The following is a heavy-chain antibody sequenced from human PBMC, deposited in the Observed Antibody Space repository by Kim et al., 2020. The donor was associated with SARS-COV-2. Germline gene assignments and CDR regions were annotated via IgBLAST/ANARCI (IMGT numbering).Heavy chain of an antibody. CDR1: GFTISSNY. V-gene: IGHV3-53*01. J-gene: IGHJ6*02. D-gene: IGHD3-10*01. CDR2: TYSGGNT. Sequence: GGSLRLSCAASGFTISSNYMSWVRQAPGKGLEWVSVTYSGGNTYYAASVKGRFTISRHNSKNKLYLQMISLRAQDTTLYYCGRNPTYGSGTGMDVWGQGTTVTVSS. CDR3: GRNPTYGSGTGMDV.